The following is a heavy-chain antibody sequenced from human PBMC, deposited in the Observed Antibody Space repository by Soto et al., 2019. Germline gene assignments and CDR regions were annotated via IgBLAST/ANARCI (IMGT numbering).Heavy chain of an antibody. V-gene: IGHV3-49*04. CDR2: IRSKAYGGTT. Sequence: GGSLRLSCTASGFTFNDYTLSWVRQAPGKGLEWVGFIRSKAYGGTTEYAASVKGRFTISRDDSKSIAYLQMNSLKTEDTAVYYCTAGKLYPSLDFDYWGQGTLVTVSS. CDR3: TAGKLYPSLDFDY. D-gene: IGHD2-8*01. J-gene: IGHJ4*02. CDR1: GFTFNDYT.